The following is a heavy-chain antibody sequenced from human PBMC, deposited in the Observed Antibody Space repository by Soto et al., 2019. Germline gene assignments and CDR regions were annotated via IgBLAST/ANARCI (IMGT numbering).Heavy chain of an antibody. CDR1: GFTFSSYS. CDR2: ISSSSSYI. Sequence: PGGSLRLSCAASGFTFSSYSMNWVRQAPGKGLEWVSSISSSSSYIYYADSVKGRFTISRDNAKNSLYLQMNSLRAEDTAVYYCERDFKVLLWFGESPYYYGMDAWGQGTTVTVSS. V-gene: IGHV3-21*01. CDR3: ERDFKVLLWFGESPYYYGMDA. D-gene: IGHD3-10*01. J-gene: IGHJ6*02.